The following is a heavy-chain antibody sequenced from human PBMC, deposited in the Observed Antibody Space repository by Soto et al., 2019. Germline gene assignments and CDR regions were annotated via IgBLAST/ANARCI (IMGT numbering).Heavy chain of an antibody. J-gene: IGHJ4*02. CDR2: INPNSGGT. V-gene: IGHV1-2*04. CDR3: ARGPSIAAENYFDY. CDR1: GYTFTGYY. D-gene: IGHD6-13*01. Sequence: GASVKVSCKASGYTFTGYYMHWVRQAPGQGLEWMGWINPNSGGTNYAQKFQGWVTMTRDTSISTAYMELSRLRSDDTAVYYCARGPSIAAENYFDYWGQGTLVTVSS.